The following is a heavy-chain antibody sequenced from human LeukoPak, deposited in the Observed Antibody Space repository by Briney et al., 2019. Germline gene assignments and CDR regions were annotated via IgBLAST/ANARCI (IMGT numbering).Heavy chain of an antibody. CDR2: ISSSSSHT. V-gene: IGHV3-21*04. CDR3: ATYRQVLLPFES. D-gene: IGHD2-8*02. CDR1: GFTFSTYN. Sequence: GGSLRLSCAASGFTFSTYNMNWVRQAPGKELEWVSSISSSSSHTYYADSVQGRFTISRDNAKSTLSLQMNSLRAEDTAIYYCATYRQVLLPFESWGQGTLVTVSS. J-gene: IGHJ4*02.